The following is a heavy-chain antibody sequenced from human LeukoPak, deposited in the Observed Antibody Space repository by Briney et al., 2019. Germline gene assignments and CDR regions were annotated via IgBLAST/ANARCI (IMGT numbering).Heavy chain of an antibody. V-gene: IGHV3-48*02. CDR2: ISSSAV. Sequence: GGSLRLSCAAYGFALSTYSMNWVRQAPGKGLEWIAYISSSAVYYADSVKGRFTISRDNAKNSLYLQMNSLGDEDTAVYYCARGHDVAKRSIEYWGQGTLVTVSS. D-gene: IGHD1-1*01. J-gene: IGHJ4*02. CDR1: GFALSTYS. CDR3: ARGHDVAKRSIEY.